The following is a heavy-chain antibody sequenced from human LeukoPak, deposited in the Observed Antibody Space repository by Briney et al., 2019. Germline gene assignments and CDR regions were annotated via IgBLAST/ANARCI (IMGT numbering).Heavy chain of an antibody. Sequence: SETLSLTCTVSGGSISGYYWSWIRQPPGKGLEWIGYIYYSGSTNYNPSLKSRVTMSVDTSKNQFSLKLSSVTAADTAVYYCARHLVGATGTGPFDYSGQGTLVTVSS. V-gene: IGHV4-59*08. D-gene: IGHD1-26*01. CDR1: GGSISGYY. J-gene: IGHJ4*02. CDR2: IYYSGST. CDR3: ARHLVGATGTGPFDY.